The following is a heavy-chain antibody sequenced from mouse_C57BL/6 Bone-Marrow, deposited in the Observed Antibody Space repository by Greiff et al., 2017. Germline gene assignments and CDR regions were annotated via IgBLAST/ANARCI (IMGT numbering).Heavy chain of an antibody. Sequence: EVQLQQSGPVLVKPGASVKMSCKASGYTFTDYYMNWVKQSHGKSLEWIGVINPYNGGTSYNRKFKGNATLTVVNSSSTAYMALNSLASEDSAVYYCARKSYFDDWGQGTTLTVSS. CDR2: INPYNGGT. CDR1: GYTFTDYY. J-gene: IGHJ2*01. CDR3: ARKSYFDD. V-gene: IGHV1-19*01.